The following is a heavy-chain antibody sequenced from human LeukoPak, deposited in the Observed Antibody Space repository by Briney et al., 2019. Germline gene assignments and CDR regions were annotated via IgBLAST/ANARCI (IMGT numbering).Heavy chain of an antibody. J-gene: IGHJ4*02. D-gene: IGHD6-13*01. V-gene: IGHV3-30*02. CDR3: AKDIGMYSSSWSYYFDY. CDR2: IRYDGSNK. CDR1: GFTFSSYG. Sequence: GGSLRLSCAASGFTFSSYGMHWVRQAPGKGLEWVAFIRYDGSNKYYADSVKGRFTISRDNSKNTLYLQMNSLRAEDTAVYYCAKDIGMYSSSWSYYFDYWGQGTLVTVSS.